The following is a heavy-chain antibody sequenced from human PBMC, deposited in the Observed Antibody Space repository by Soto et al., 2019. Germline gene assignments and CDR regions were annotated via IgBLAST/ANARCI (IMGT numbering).Heavy chain of an antibody. CDR3: ARDFGVIEGDDPGFDY. CDR2: ISSSSSYI. CDR1: GFTFSSYS. D-gene: IGHD3-3*01. J-gene: IGHJ4*02. V-gene: IGHV3-21*01. Sequence: EVQLVESGGGLVKPGGSLRLSCAASGFTFSSYSMNWVRQAPGKGLEWVSSISSSSSYIYYADSVKGRFTISRDNAKNSLYLQMNSLRAEDTAVYYCARDFGVIEGDDPGFDYWGQGTLVTVSS.